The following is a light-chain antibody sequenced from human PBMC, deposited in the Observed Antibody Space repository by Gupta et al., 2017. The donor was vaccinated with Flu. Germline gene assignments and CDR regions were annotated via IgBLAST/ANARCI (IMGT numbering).Light chain of an antibody. J-gene: IGKJ4*01. V-gene: IGKV1-39*01. CDR3: QQSYSTPNT. CDR1: QSISSY. Sequence: DIQMTQSPSSLSASVGDRVTITCRASQSISSYLNWYQQKPGKAPKLLTYAASSLQSGVPSRFSGSGSGTDFTLTISSLQPEDFATYYCQQSYSTPNTFGRGTKVEIK. CDR2: AAS.